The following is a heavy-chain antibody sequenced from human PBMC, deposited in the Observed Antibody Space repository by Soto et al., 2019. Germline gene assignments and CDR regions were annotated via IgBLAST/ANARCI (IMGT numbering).Heavy chain of an antibody. D-gene: IGHD3-22*01. CDR1: GGSISSGGYS. J-gene: IGHJ3*02. CDR3: VRDRWGYYYDSSGYQTAAFDI. Sequence: PSETLSLTCAVSGGSISSGGYSWSWLRQPPGKGLEWIGYIFHSGSTYYKPSLKSRVTISVDGSKNHFSLELSSVTAAVTAVYYCVRDRWGYYYDSSGYQTAAFDIWGQGTMVTVSS. V-gene: IGHV4-30-2*01. CDR2: IFHSGST.